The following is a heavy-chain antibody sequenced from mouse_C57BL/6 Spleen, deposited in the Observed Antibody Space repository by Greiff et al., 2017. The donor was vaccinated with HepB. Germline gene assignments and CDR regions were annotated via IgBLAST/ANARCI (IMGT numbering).Heavy chain of an antibody. Sequence: EVQVVESGGGLVKPGGSLKLSCAASGFTFSDYGMHWVRQAPEKGLEWVAYISSGRSTIYYADTVKGRFTISRDNAKNTLFLQMTRMRSEDTAMYDCAREKYSYYSWFAYWGQGTLVTVSA. CDR3: AREKYSYYSWFAY. D-gene: IGHD2-12*01. CDR1: GFTFSDYG. V-gene: IGHV5-17*01. CDR2: ISSGRSTI. J-gene: IGHJ3*01.